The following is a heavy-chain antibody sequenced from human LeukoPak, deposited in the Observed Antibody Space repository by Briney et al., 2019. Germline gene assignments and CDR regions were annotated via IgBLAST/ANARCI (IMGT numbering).Heavy chain of an antibody. V-gene: IGHV5-51*01. CDR3: AARLGYCSSTSCYGENAFDI. CDR2: IYPGDSDT. CDR1: GYSFTSYW. D-gene: IGHD2-2*01. J-gene: IGHJ3*02. Sequence: GESLKISCKGSGYSFTSYWIGWVRQMPGKGLEWMGIIYPGDSDTRYSPSFQGQVTISADKSISTAYLQWSSLKASDTAMYYCAARLGYCSSTSCYGENAFDIWGQGTMVTVSS.